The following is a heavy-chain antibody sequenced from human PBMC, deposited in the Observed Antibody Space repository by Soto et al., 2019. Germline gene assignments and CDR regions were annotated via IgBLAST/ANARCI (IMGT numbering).Heavy chain of an antibody. CDR2: ISHSGTT. Sequence: PSETLSLTCAVSGGSITSNNWWTWVRQPPGKGLEWIGEISHSGTTNYKPSLRSRVTISVDKSKKQVSLRLTSVTAADTAVFYCARSPTSSWYGGGAFDIWGQGIMVTV. CDR1: GGSITSNNW. D-gene: IGHD6-13*01. V-gene: IGHV4-4*02. J-gene: IGHJ3*02. CDR3: ARSPTSSWYGGGAFDI.